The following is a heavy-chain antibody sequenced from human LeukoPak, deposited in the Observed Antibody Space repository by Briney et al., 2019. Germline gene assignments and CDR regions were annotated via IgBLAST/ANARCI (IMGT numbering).Heavy chain of an antibody. CDR1: GFTFSSYA. D-gene: IGHD1-26*01. Sequence: PGGSLRLSCAASGFTFSSYAMHGVRQAPGKELEWVSYISSSGSTIYYADSVKGRFTISRDNAKNSLYLQMNSLRAEDTAVYYCARDGLLGGLSVDYGMDVWGQGTTVTVSS. CDR3: ARDGLLGGLSVDYGMDV. J-gene: IGHJ6*02. CDR2: ISSSGSTI. V-gene: IGHV3-48*03.